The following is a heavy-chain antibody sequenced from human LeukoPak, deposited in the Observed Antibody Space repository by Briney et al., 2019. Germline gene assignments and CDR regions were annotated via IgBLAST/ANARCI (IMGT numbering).Heavy chain of an antibody. J-gene: IGHJ4*02. Sequence: GGSLRLSCAASGFTFSSYAMSWVRQAPGKGLEWVSAISGSGGITDYADSVKGRLTISRDNSKNTVYLQMDSLRGEDTAIYYCAKAQGTTYFFDYWGQGALVTVSS. CDR1: GFTFSSYA. CDR2: ISGSGGIT. D-gene: IGHD2/OR15-2a*01. CDR3: AKAQGTTYFFDY. V-gene: IGHV3-23*01.